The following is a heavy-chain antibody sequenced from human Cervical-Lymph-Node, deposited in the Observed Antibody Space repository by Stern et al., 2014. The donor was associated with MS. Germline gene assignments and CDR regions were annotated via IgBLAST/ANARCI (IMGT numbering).Heavy chain of an antibody. J-gene: IGHJ4*02. CDR1: GFSLSASGMS. V-gene: IGHV2-70*17. Sequence: QVTLRESGPALVQPTQTLTLTCTFSGFSLSASGMSVSWNRQPPGQAPEWVSPIDWDDDKFYTTSLKTRLTVSKDTSKNQVVLTMTNMDPVDTANYYCARGRGYSYGWYYFDYWGQGTLITVSS. CDR3: ARGRGYSYGWYYFDY. D-gene: IGHD5-18*01. CDR2: IDWDDDK.